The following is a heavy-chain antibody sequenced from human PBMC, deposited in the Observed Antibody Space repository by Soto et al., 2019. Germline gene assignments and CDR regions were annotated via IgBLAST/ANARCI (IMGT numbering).Heavy chain of an antibody. Sequence: ASVKVSCKASGYTFTSYYMHWVRQAPGQGLEWMGIINPSGGSTSYAQKFQGRVTMTRDTSTSTVYMELSSLKASDTAMYFCARRGVVGPTVGGDAFDVWGQGTMVTVSS. CDR3: ARRGVVGPTVGGDAFDV. V-gene: IGHV1-46*01. CDR1: GYTFTSYY. J-gene: IGHJ3*01. D-gene: IGHD1-26*01. CDR2: INPSGGST.